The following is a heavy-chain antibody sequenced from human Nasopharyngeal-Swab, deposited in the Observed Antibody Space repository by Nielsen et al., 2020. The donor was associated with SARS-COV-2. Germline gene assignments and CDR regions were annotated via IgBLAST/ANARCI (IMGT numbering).Heavy chain of an antibody. D-gene: IGHD5-24*01. Sequence: GESLKISCAASGFTFSSYGMHWVRQAPGKGLEWVAVIWYDGSNKYYADSVKGRFTISRDNSKNTLYLQMNSLRAEDTAVYYCAKGGDGYNYGPDAFDIWGQGTMVTVSS. CDR3: AKGGDGYNYGPDAFDI. CDR2: IWYDGSNK. CDR1: GFTFSSYG. V-gene: IGHV3-30*02. J-gene: IGHJ3*02.